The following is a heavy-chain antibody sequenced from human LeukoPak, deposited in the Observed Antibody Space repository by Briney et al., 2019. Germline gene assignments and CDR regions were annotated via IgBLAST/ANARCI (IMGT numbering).Heavy chain of an antibody. CDR2: ISSSGSSI. D-gene: IGHD2-15*01. CDR3: ARACGASCYAVDYYYYGMDV. Sequence: GGSLRLSCAVSGFTFSSFEMNWVRQAPGKGLDWVSYISSSGSSIYYADSVKGRFTISRDNAKNSLYLQMNSLGAGDTAVYYCARACGASCYAVDYYYYGMDVWGQGTTVTVSS. V-gene: IGHV3-48*03. CDR1: GFTFSSFE. J-gene: IGHJ6*02.